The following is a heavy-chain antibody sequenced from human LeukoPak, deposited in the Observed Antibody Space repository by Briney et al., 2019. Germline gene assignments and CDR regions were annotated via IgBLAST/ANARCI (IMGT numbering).Heavy chain of an antibody. J-gene: IGHJ4*02. D-gene: IGHD3-10*01. Sequence: ASVKVSCKASGYTFTSYYTHWVRQAPGQGLEWMGIINPSGGSTGYAQKFQGRVTMTRDTSTSTVYMELSSLRSEDTAVYYCARGYYGSGSPYYFDYWGQGTLVTVSS. CDR2: INPSGGST. CDR1: GYTFTSYY. V-gene: IGHV1-46*01. CDR3: ARGYYGSGSPYYFDY.